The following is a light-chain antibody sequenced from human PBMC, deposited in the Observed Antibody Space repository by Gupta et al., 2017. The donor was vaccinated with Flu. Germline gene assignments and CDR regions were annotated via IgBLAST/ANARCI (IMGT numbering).Light chain of an antibody. J-gene: IGKJ4*01. CDR1: QSIRNY. V-gene: IGKV1-39*01. Sequence: DIQVTQSPSSRSASVGDTVTISFRASQSIRNYLNWYQQKPGKAPKLLIYAASSLQSGVPSRFSASGCGTDVTLAISSRQPEDFAAYYCQQSYSTLALTFGGGTKLELK. CDR3: QQSYSTLALT. CDR2: AAS.